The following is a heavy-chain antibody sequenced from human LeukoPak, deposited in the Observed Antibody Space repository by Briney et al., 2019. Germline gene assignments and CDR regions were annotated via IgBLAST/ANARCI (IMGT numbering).Heavy chain of an antibody. J-gene: IGHJ4*02. D-gene: IGHD5-12*01. Sequence: SVKVSCKSSGGTFSSYVISWVRQAPGQGLEWMGGIIPIFGTANYAQKFQGRVTITADESTSTAYMELSSLRSEDTAVYYCARSSVATAQNDYWGQGTLVTVSS. CDR2: IIPIFGTA. CDR1: GGTFSSYV. V-gene: IGHV1-69*13. CDR3: ARSSVATAQNDY.